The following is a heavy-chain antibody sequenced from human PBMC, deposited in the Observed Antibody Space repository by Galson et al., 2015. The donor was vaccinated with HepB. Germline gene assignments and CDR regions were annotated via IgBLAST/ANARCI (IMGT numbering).Heavy chain of an antibody. D-gene: IGHD2-2*01. J-gene: IGHJ6*03. CDR3: ARFQRGVIAYYYYYYMDV. CDR2: IYYSGST. Sequence: ETLSLTCTVSGGSISPYYWSWIRQPPGKGLEWIGYIYYSGSTHYNPSLKSRVTISLGTSKNQFSLKLSSVTAAGTAVYYCARFQRGVIAYYYYYYMDVWGKGTTVTVSS. V-gene: IGHV4-59*01. CDR1: GGSISPYY.